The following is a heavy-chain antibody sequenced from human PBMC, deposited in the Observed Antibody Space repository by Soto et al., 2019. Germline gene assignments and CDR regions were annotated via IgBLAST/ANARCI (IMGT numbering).Heavy chain of an antibody. CDR3: ARSVFP. CDR1: GGAISSGCYY. V-gene: IGHV4-31*03. CDR2: IYYIWST. J-gene: IGHJ5*02. Sequence: QVQLQESGPGLVKPSQTLSLTCTVSGGAISSGCYYWNWIRQHPGKGLELIGYIYYIWSTYYNPSLEGRVIISLETSKNQFSLKLSPVTAADTVVYYCARSVFPWGQGTLVTV.